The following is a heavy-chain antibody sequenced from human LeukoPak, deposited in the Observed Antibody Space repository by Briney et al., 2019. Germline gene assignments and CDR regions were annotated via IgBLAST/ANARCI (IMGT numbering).Heavy chain of an antibody. D-gene: IGHD3-10*01. V-gene: IGHV3-11*04. CDR3: ARGYLWFGELLPNWFDP. CDR1: GFTFSDYY. Sequence: PGGSLRLSCAASGFTFSDYYMSWIRQAPGKGLEWVSYISSSSSTIYYADSVKGRFTISRDNAKNSLYLQMNSLRAEDTAVYYCARGYLWFGELLPNWFDPWGQGTLVTVSS. CDR2: ISSSSSTI. J-gene: IGHJ5*02.